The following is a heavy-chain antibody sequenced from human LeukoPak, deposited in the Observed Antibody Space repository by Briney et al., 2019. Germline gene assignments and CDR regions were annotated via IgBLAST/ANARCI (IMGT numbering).Heavy chain of an antibody. Sequence: GGSLRLSCAVSGFTFSSYAMSWVRQAPGKGLEWVSAISGSGGSTYSADSVKGRFTISRDNSKNTLYLQMNSLRAEDTAVYYCAKDPEVRELLAKNFDYWGQGTLVTVSS. CDR2: ISGSGGST. V-gene: IGHV3-23*01. D-gene: IGHD1-26*01. CDR3: AKDPEVRELLAKNFDY. J-gene: IGHJ4*02. CDR1: GFTFSSYA.